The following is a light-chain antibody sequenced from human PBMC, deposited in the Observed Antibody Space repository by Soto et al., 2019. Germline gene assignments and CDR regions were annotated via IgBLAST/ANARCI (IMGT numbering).Light chain of an antibody. CDR3: QSYDSSLIVSKV. CDR2: ANS. V-gene: IGLV1-40*01. CDR1: SSNLGAGYD. Sequence: QSVLTQPPSVSGAPGQRVTISCSGSSSNLGAGYDVQWYQQFPGTAPKLLIYANSARPSGVPDRFSDSKSGTSASLAITGLQAEDEADYYCQSYDSSLIVSKVFGTGTKVTVL. J-gene: IGLJ1*01.